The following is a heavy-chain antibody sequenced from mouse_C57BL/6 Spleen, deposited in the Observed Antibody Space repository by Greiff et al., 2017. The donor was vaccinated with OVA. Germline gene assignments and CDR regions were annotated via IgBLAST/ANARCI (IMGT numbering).Heavy chain of an antibody. D-gene: IGHD2-3*01. CDR1: GYTFTDYE. CDR3: TRPDGYYEAWFAY. Sequence: QVQLQQSGAELVRPGASVTLSCKASGYTFTDYEMHWVKQTPVHGLEWIGAIDPETGGTAYNQKFKGKAILTADKSSSTAYMELRSLTSEDSAVYYCTRPDGYYEAWFAYWGQGTLVTVSA. V-gene: IGHV1-15*01. CDR2: IDPETGGT. J-gene: IGHJ3*01.